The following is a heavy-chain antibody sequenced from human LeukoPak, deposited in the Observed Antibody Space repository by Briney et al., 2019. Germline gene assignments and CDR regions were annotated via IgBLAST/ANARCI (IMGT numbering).Heavy chain of an antibody. CDR3: ARAPRNGYCSSTSCKLGTFDY. D-gene: IGHD2-2*03. J-gene: IGHJ4*02. Sequence: GGSLRLSCSASGFTLSNYWMHWVRQAPGKGLVWVSRINTDGSSTNYADSVKGRFTVSRDNAKNTLYLQMNSLRAEDTALYYCARAPRNGYCSSTSCKLGTFDYWGQGTLVTVSS. CDR2: INTDGSST. V-gene: IGHV3-74*01. CDR1: GFTLSNYW.